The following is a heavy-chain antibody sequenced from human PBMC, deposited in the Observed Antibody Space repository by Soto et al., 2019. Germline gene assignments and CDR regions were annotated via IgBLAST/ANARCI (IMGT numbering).Heavy chain of an antibody. CDR1: GFTFSSYS. J-gene: IGHJ3*02. D-gene: IGHD3-22*01. CDR2: ISSSSSYI. Sequence: LRLSCAASGFTFSSYSMNWVRQSPWKWLEWVSSISSSSSYIYYADSVKGRFTISRDNAKNSLYLQMNSLRAEDTAVYYCARDLRGYYYDSSGYYYGPHDAFDIWGQGTMVTVSS. V-gene: IGHV3-21*01. CDR3: ARDLRGYYYDSSGYYYGPHDAFDI.